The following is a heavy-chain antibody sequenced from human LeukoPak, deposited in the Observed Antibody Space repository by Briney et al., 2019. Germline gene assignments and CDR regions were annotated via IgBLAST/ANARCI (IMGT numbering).Heavy chain of an antibody. V-gene: IGHV3-7*01. CDR3: ARVRWLGIGGIDY. Sequence: GGSLRLSCAASGFTFSSYWMSWVRQAPGKGLEWVANIKKDGSEKYYVDSVKGRFTISRDNAKTSLYLQMNSLRAEDTAVYYCARVRWLGIGGIDYWGQGTLVTVSS. J-gene: IGHJ4*02. D-gene: IGHD6-19*01. CDR1: GFTFSSYW. CDR2: IKKDGSEK.